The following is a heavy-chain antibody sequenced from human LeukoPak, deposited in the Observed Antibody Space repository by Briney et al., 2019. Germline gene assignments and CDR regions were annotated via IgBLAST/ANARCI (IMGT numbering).Heavy chain of an antibody. V-gene: IGHV1-24*01. CDR1: GYTFTDLS. CDR2: IDPEDGET. Sequence: ASVKVSCKVSGYTFTDLSMHWVRQAPGKGLAWMGGIDPEDGETIYAQKFQGRVTMTEDTSTDTAYMELSSLRSDDTAVYYCATGDDSSGYYYWGHGTLVTVSS. CDR3: ATGDDSSGYYY. J-gene: IGHJ4*01. D-gene: IGHD3-22*01.